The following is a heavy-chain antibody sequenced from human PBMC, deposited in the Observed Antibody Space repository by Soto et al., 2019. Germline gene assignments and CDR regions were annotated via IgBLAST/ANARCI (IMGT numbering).Heavy chain of an antibody. CDR1: GYGFTSYG. CDR2: ISANNGNT. V-gene: IGHV1-18*01. Sequence: QVQLVQSGAAVREPGASVKVSCKASGYGFTSYGISWVRQVPGQGLEWMGWISANNGNTNYAQKLQGRVTLTADASTTTAYMELRSLESDDTAVYFCARKGSVYYYEYWGQGTLVTVSS. CDR3: ARKGSVYYYEY. J-gene: IGHJ4*02.